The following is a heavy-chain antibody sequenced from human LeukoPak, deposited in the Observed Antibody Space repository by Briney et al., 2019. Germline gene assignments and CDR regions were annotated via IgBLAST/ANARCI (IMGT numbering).Heavy chain of an antibody. Sequence: PGGSLRLSCAASGFTLSSHWMNWVRQAPGKGLEWVANIKQDGSEKYYVDSVKGRFTISRDNAKNSVYLQMNSLGVDDTAVYFCARDWVMGYWGQGTQVTVSS. CDR2: IKQDGSEK. J-gene: IGHJ4*02. D-gene: IGHD3-16*01. CDR3: ARDWVMGY. CDR1: GFTLSSHW. V-gene: IGHV3-7*01.